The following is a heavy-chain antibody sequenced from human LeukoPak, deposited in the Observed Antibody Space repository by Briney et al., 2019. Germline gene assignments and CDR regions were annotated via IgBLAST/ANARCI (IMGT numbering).Heavy chain of an antibody. Sequence: PGGSLRLSCAASGFTFSSYWMHWVCQAPGKGLMWVSRINNDGSGTVYADSVEGRFTISRDNAKNTLYLQMNSLRADDTAVYYCVRGLLGPDYWGQGTQVTVSS. J-gene: IGHJ4*02. D-gene: IGHD7-27*01. CDR1: GFTFSSYW. V-gene: IGHV3-74*01. CDR3: VRGLLGPDY. CDR2: INNDGSGT.